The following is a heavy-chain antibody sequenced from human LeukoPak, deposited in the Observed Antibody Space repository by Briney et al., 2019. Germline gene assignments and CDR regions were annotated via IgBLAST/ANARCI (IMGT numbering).Heavy chain of an antibody. D-gene: IGHD3-16*01. CDR3: ARDVNYAFDY. V-gene: IGHV1-18*01. Sequence: AASVKVSCKPSGYSFTRNGISWVRRAPGQGLEWMAWISANSGNTNYAQNFQDRVTLTTDTSTSTAYMELRSLRSDDTAVYYCARDVNYAFDYWGQGTLVTVSS. CDR1: GYSFTRNG. J-gene: IGHJ4*02. CDR2: ISANSGNT.